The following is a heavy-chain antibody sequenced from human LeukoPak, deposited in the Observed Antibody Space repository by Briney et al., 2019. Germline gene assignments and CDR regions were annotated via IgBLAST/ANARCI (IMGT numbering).Heavy chain of an antibody. Sequence: PSETLPLTCIVSGGSISSFYWTWIRQPPGKGLEWIGYIHDSGTTNSNPSLKSRVTISLDTSRNQFSLKLTSVTAADTAVYYCARLYGYTYGHGGMDVWGQGTTVTVSS. D-gene: IGHD5-18*01. J-gene: IGHJ6*02. V-gene: IGHV4-59*08. CDR1: GGSISSFY. CDR3: ARLYGYTYGHGGMDV. CDR2: IHDSGTT.